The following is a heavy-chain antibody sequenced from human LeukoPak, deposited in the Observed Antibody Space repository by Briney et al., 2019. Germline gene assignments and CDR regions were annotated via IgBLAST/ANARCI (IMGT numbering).Heavy chain of an antibody. CDR2: FDPEDGET. D-gene: IGHD3-3*01. CDR3: ATAVVGTARVFGVVTSLPY. J-gene: IGHJ4*02. V-gene: IGHV1-24*01. CDR1: GYTLTELS. Sequence: ASVKVSCKVSGYTLTELSMHWVRQAPGKGLEWMGGFDPEDGETIYAQKFQGRVTMTEDTSTDTAYMELSSLRSEDTAVYYCATAVVGTARVFGVVTSLPYWGQGTLVTVSS.